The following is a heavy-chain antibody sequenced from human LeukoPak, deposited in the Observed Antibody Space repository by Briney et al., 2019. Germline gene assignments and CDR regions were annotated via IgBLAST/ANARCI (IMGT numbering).Heavy chain of an antibody. CDR1: GITLSNYA. Sequence: GGSLRLSCVVSGITLSNYAMSWVRQAPGKGLEWVSYISSSSSYIYYADSVKGRFTISRDNGKNSLYLQMNSLRAEDTADYYCARGRPIDYWGQGTLVTVSS. V-gene: IGHV3-21*01. J-gene: IGHJ4*02. CDR2: ISSSSSYI. CDR3: ARGRPIDY.